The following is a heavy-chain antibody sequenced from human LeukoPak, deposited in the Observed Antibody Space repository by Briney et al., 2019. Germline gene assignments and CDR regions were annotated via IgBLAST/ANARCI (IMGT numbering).Heavy chain of an antibody. J-gene: IGHJ4*02. CDR3: ARAFHRGVIDY. Sequence: SETLSLTCTVSGGSISSYYWSWIRQPPGKGLEWIGYIYYSGSTNYNPSLKSRVTISVDTSKNQFSPKLSSVTAADTAVYYCARAFHRGVIDYWGQGTLVTVSS. CDR1: GGSISSYY. D-gene: IGHD3-10*01. CDR2: IYYSGST. V-gene: IGHV4-59*01.